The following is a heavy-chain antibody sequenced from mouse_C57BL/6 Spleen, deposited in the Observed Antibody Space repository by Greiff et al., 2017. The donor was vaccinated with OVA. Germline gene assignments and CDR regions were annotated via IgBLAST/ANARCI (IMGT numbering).Heavy chain of an antibody. CDR1: GYSITSGYD. Sequence: EVKLVESGPGMVKPSQSLSLTCTVTGYSITSGYDWHWIRHFPGNKLEWMGYISYSGSTNYNPSLKSRISITHDTSKNHFFLKLNSVTTEDTATDYCARAPHSSGAMDYWGQGTSVTVSS. D-gene: IGHD3-1*01. V-gene: IGHV3-1*01. CDR2: ISYSGST. J-gene: IGHJ4*01. CDR3: ARAPHSSGAMDY.